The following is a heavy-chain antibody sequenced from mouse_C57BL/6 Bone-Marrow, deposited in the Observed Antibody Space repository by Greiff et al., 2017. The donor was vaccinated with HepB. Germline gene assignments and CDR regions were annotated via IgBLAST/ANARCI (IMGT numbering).Heavy chain of an antibody. J-gene: IGHJ2*01. Sequence: QVQLQQPGAELVKPGASVKLSCKASGYTFTSYWMHWVKQRPGRGLEWIGRIDPNSGGTKYNEKFKSKATLTVDKPSSTAYMQLSSLTSEDSAVYYCARSPRFITTVVALDYWGQGPTLTVSS. CDR3: ARSPRFITTVVALDY. V-gene: IGHV1-72*01. CDR2: IDPNSGGT. CDR1: GYTFTSYW. D-gene: IGHD1-1*01.